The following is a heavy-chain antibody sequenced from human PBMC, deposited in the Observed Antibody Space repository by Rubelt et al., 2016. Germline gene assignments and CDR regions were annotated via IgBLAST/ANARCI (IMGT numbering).Heavy chain of an antibody. D-gene: IGHD3-22*01. V-gene: IGHV1-2*04. CDR1: GYTFTGYY. Sequence: QVQLVQSGAEVKKPGASVKVSCKASGYTFTGYYMHWVRQAPGQGLEWMGWIHPNSGGTNYAQKLQGWVTMTRDPSSSTAYMELSRLRSDDTAVYDCAGDGCPYYYDSSGCYDYWGQGTLVTVSS. CDR3: AGDGCPYYYDSSGCYDY. CDR2: IHPNSGGT. J-gene: IGHJ4*02.